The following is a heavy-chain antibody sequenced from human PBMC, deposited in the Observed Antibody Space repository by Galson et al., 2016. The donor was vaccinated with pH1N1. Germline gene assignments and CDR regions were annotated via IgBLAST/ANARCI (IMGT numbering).Heavy chain of an antibody. Sequence: SLRLSCAASGFTFSTYWMSWVRQAPGKGLEWVANIKEDGSKIYYVDSVKGRFTISRDNAKNSVYLQMNNLRAEDTAVYYCAQLALGWGQGTLVTVSS. CDR3: AQLALG. D-gene: IGHD6-6*01. CDR1: GFTFSTYW. J-gene: IGHJ4*02. CDR2: IKEDGSKI. V-gene: IGHV3-7*01.